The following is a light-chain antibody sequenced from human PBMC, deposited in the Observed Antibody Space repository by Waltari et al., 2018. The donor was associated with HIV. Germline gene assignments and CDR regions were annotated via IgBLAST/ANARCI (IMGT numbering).Light chain of an antibody. J-gene: IGLJ3*02. CDR3: QLWDTTSDHPV. CDR1: NIGGQS. CDR2: DDG. Sequence: SYVLTQPPSVSVAPGQTARITCGGDNIGGQSVHWYQQKPGQAPLLVVFDDGDRPSGVPVRSSGANSWKTPSRTIGRVEVGDEADFYFQLWDTTSDHPVFGGATKLTVL. V-gene: IGLV3-21*02.